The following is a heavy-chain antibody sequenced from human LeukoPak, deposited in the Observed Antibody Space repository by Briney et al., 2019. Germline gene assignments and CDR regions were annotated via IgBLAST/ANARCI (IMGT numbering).Heavy chain of an antibody. CDR2: IKTKTDGGTT. CDR3: TTAHVEVATDYFDY. J-gene: IGHJ4*02. CDR1: GFIFSNAW. D-gene: IGHD5-24*01. Sequence: KPGGSLRLSCAASGFIFSNAWMSWVRQAPGKGLEWVGRIKTKTDGGTTDYAASVKGRFTISRDDSKNTLYLQMNSLKTEDTADYYCTTAHVEVATDYFDYWGQGTLVTVSS. V-gene: IGHV3-15*01.